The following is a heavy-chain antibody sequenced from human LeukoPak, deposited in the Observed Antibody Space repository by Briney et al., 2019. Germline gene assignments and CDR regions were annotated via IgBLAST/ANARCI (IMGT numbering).Heavy chain of an antibody. CDR3: ARDPPGATTYFDY. CDR2: ISSSGGTI. Sequence: GGSLRLSCAASGFTFSSYEMNWVRQAPGKGLEWVSYISSSGGTIYYADSVKGRFTISRDNAKNSLYLQMNSLRAEDTAVYYCARDPPGATTYFDYWGQGTLVTVSS. V-gene: IGHV3-48*03. D-gene: IGHD1-26*01. J-gene: IGHJ4*02. CDR1: GFTFSSYE.